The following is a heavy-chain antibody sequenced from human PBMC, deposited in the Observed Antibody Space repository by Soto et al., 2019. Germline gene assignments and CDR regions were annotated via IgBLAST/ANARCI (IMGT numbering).Heavy chain of an antibody. CDR3: ARGRRYCSSTSCYDKDYYYYMDV. V-gene: IGHV3-13*01. D-gene: IGHD2-2*01. J-gene: IGHJ6*03. Sequence: PGGSLRLSCAASGFTFSSYDMHWVRQATGKGLEWVSAIGTAGDTYYPGSEKGRFTISRENAKNSLYLQMNSLRAGDTAVYYCARGRRYCSSTSCYDKDYYYYMDVWGKGTTVTVSS. CDR1: GFTFSSYD. CDR2: IGTAGDT.